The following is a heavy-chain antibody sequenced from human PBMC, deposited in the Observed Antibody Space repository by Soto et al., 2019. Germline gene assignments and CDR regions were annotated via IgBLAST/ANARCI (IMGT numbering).Heavy chain of an antibody. D-gene: IGHD3-10*01. Sequence: GGSLRLSCAASGFTFSSYGMHWVRQAPGKGLEWVAVIWYDGSNEYYADSVKGRFTISRDNSKNTLYLQMNSLRAEDTAVYYCARDPHFYGSGTAADEFNWFDPWGQGTLVTVSS. J-gene: IGHJ5*02. CDR3: ARDPHFYGSGTAADEFNWFDP. CDR1: GFTFSSYG. V-gene: IGHV3-33*01. CDR2: IWYDGSNE.